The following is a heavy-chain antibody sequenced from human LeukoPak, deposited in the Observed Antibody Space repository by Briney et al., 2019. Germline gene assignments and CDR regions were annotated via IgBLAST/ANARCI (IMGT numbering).Heavy chain of an antibody. CDR2: IIPIFGTA. D-gene: IGHD1-1*01. Sequence: SVNVSFTPSVGTFINYAISWVRQAPGQGLEWMGGIIPIFGTANYAQKFQGRVTITTDESTSTAYMELSSLRSEDTAVYYCARGPELERFDYWGQGTLVTVSS. J-gene: IGHJ4*02. V-gene: IGHV1-69*05. CDR3: ARGPELERFDY. CDR1: VGTFINYA.